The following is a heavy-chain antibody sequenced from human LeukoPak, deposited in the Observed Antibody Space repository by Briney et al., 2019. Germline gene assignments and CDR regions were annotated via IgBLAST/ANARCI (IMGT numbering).Heavy chain of an antibody. CDR1: GCTFSSYA. V-gene: IGHV1-69*04. J-gene: IGHJ6*02. CDR3: ARETIDYYGSGSPYDYGMDV. D-gene: IGHD3-10*01. Sequence: SVKVSCKASGCTFSSYAISWVRQAPGQGLEWMGRIIPILGIANYARKFQGRVTITADKSTSTAYTELSSLRSEDTAVYYCARETIDYYGSGSPYDYGMDVWGQGTTVTVSS. CDR2: IIPILGIA.